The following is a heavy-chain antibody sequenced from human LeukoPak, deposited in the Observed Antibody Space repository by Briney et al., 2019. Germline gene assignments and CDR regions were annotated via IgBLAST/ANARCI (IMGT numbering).Heavy chain of an antibody. Sequence: SETLSLTCTVSGVSISSYYWSWIRQPPGKGLEWIGYIYYSGSTNYNPSLKSRVTISVDTSKNQFSLKLSSVTAADTAVYYCARSGITIFGVGLFDYWGQGTLVTVSS. J-gene: IGHJ4*02. CDR2: IYYSGST. D-gene: IGHD3-3*01. CDR1: GVSISSYY. V-gene: IGHV4-59*01. CDR3: ARSGITIFGVGLFDY.